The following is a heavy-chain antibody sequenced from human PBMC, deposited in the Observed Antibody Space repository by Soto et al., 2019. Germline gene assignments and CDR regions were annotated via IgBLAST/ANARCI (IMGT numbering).Heavy chain of an antibody. Sequence: QVQLQESGPGLVRSSATLSLTCAVSGGSVSSGLYYWTWIRQPPGKGLEWIGYVYHSGSTNYNTSLESRVTISLDTSKNQFCLRLSSVTAADTAVYYCARDDSATVTTYRNYYSYFGLDVWGQGTTVTVSS. J-gene: IGHJ6*02. CDR3: ARDDSATVTTYRNYYSYFGLDV. D-gene: IGHD4-17*01. CDR1: GGSVSSGLYY. V-gene: IGHV4-61*01. CDR2: VYHSGST.